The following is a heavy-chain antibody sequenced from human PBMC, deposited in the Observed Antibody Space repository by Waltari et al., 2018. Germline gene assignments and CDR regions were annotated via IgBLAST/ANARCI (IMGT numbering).Heavy chain of an antibody. CDR3: ARVGYPSSSLAFDI. CDR2: SSTDGNIR. D-gene: IGHD6-6*01. J-gene: IGHJ3*02. Sequence: EVQLVESGGGLVQPGGSLRLSCAASGFNFNDYWMHWIRQAPEQGLVWCSHSSTDGNIRTHADSWKGRFTSSRDNTKNTLYLQMNSLRPEDTAVYYCARVGYPSSSLAFDIWGQGTMVTVSS. V-gene: IGHV3-74*01. CDR1: GFNFNDYW.